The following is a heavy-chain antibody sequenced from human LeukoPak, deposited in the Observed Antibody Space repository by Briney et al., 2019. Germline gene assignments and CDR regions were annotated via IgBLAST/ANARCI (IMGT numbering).Heavy chain of an antibody. J-gene: IGHJ4*02. CDR2: ISGSGGST. V-gene: IGHV3-23*01. CDR1: GFTFSSYA. CDR3: ARVTVSTRTIDY. Sequence: GGSLRLSCAASGFTFSSYAMSWVRQAPGKGLEWVSAISGSGGSTYYADSVKGRFTISRDNSKNTLYLQMNSLRAEDTAVYYCARVTVSTRTIDYWGQGTLVTVSS. D-gene: IGHD4-17*01.